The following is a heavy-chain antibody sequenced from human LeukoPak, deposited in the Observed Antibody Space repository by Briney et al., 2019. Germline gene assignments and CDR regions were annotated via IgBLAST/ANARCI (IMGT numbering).Heavy chain of an antibody. D-gene: IGHD3-10*01. J-gene: IGHJ5*02. CDR2: VSHSGIT. CDR1: GFSIRSDYY. Sequence: SETLSLTCTVSGFSIRSDYYWGWIRQPPGKGLEWLGSVSHSGITYYNSSLNSRVTISVGTSNNQFSLKVNSVTAADTAVYYCARLVIPWGQGILVTVSS. V-gene: IGHV4-38-2*02. CDR3: ARLVIP.